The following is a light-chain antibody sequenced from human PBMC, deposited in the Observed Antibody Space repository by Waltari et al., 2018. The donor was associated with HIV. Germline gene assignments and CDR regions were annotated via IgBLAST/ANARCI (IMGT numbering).Light chain of an antibody. V-gene: IGLV2-11*01. Sequence: SALTQPRSVSGSPGPSVTISCTGTTHAVGGSNSLPWHQQHPGKAPNLIIYDVSKRPSGVPDRFSGSKSGNTASLTISGLQAEDEADYYCCSYAGSYRGVFGGGTKLTVL. CDR1: THAVGGSNS. CDR2: DVS. J-gene: IGLJ2*01. CDR3: CSYAGSYRGV.